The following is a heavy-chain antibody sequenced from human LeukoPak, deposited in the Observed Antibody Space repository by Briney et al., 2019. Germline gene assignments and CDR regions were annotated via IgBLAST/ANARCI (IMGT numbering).Heavy chain of an antibody. D-gene: IGHD6-13*01. V-gene: IGHV3-7*01. CDR1: GFTFSNYW. CDR2: VKQDGTEE. CDR3: ARAGGTSWADY. J-gene: IGHJ4*02. Sequence: GGSLRLSCAASGFTFSNYWMTWVRQAPGKGLEWVANVKQDGTEEYYVDSVKGRFTISRDNVKNSLYLQMNSLRVEDTAVYYCARAGGTSWADYWGQGTLVTVSS.